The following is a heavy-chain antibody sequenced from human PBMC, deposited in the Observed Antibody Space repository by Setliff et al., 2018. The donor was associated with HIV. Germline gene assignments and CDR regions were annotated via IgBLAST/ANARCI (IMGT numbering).Heavy chain of an antibody. V-gene: IGHV4-59*12. CDR2: IYHSGST. CDR3: ARRPYYFDS. Sequence: PSETLSLTCTVSGDSISSYYWSWIRQPPGKELEWIGYIYHSGSTNYNPSLKSRVTISADTSKNQFSLKLSSVTAADTAVYYCARRPYYFDSWGQGTLVTVSS. J-gene: IGHJ4*02. CDR1: GDSISSYY. D-gene: IGHD6-6*01.